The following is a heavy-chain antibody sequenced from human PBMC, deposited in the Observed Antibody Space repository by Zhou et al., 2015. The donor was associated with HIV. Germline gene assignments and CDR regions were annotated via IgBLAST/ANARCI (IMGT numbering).Heavy chain of an antibody. J-gene: IGHJ6*03. CDR2: IIPIFGTA. V-gene: IGHV1-69*01. CDR3: AILGYCSGGSCLKEYYYYMDV. CDR1: GGTFSSYA. Sequence: QVQLVQSGAEVKKPGSSVKVSCKASGGTFSSYAISWVRQAPGQGLEWMGGIIPIFGTANYAQKFQGRVTITADESTSTAYMELSSLRSEDTAVYYCAILGYCSGGSCLKEYYYYMDVWGKGTTVTVSS. D-gene: IGHD2-15*01.